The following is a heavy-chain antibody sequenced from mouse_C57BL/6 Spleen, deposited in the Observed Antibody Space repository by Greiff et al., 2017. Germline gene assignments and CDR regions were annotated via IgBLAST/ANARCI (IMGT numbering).Heavy chain of an antibody. D-gene: IGHD2-2*01. CDR3: ASYGYDGAWFAY. V-gene: IGHV1-80*01. Sequence: VQLVESGAELVKPGASVKISCKASGYAFSSYWMNWVKQRPGKGLEWIGQIYPGDGDTNYNGKFKGKATLTADKSSSTAYMQLSSLTSEDSAVYFCASYGYDGAWFAYWGQGTLVTVSA. CDR1: GYAFSSYW. J-gene: IGHJ3*01. CDR2: IYPGDGDT.